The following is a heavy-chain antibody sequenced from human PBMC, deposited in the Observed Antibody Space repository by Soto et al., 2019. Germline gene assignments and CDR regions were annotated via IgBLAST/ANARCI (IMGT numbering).Heavy chain of an antibody. CDR1: GYTFTSYG. CDR2: ISAYNGNT. J-gene: IGHJ4*02. D-gene: IGHD3-22*01. V-gene: IGHV1-18*01. Sequence: QVQLVQSGAEVKKPGASVKVSCKASGYTFTSYGISWVRQAPGQGLEWMGWISAYNGNTNYAQKLQGRVTLTPDTSTSTADMELRSLRSYDTAVDYCARSLSGYSTHFDSWGQGTLVTVSS. CDR3: ARSLSGYSTHFDS.